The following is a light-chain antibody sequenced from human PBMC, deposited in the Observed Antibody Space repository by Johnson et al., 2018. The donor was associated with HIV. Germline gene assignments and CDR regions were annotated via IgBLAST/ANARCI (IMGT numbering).Light chain of an antibody. CDR3: GTWVCGLYTKYV. Sequence: QSFLTQPPSVSAAPGQKVTISCSGSSSNIGNNYVSWYQQLPGTAPKLLIYDNNKRPSGIPDRFSGSKSGTSATLDITGLQTGDEADYYCGTWVCGLYTKYVLGTGTKVTFL. J-gene: IGLJ1*01. CDR1: SSNIGNNY. CDR2: DNN. V-gene: IGLV1-51*01.